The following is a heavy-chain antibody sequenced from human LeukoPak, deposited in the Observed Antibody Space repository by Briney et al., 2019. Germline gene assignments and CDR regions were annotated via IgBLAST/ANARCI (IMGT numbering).Heavy chain of an antibody. J-gene: IGHJ5*02. Sequence: SETLSLTCAVYGGSFSGYYWSWIRQPPGKGLEWIGEINHSGSTNYNPSLKSRVTISVDTSKNQFSLKLSSVTAADTAVYYCARRPGAGTSSIYWFDPWGQGTLVTVSS. CDR3: ARRPGAGTSSIYWFDP. CDR1: GGSFSGYY. CDR2: INHSGST. V-gene: IGHV4-34*01. D-gene: IGHD2-2*01.